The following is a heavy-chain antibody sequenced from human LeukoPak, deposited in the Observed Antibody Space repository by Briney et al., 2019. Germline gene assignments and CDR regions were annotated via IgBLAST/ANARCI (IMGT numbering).Heavy chain of an antibody. CDR1: GYTFTSYG. D-gene: IGHD5-12*01. V-gene: IGHV1-18*01. CDR2: ISAYNGNT. J-gene: IGHJ5*02. CDR3: ARGSDIVAPYNWFDP. Sequence: ASVKVSCKASGYTFTSYGISWVRQAPGQGLEWMGWISAYNGNTNYAQKLQGRVTMTTDTSTSTAYMELRSLRSDDTAVYYCARGSDIVAPYNWFDPWGQGTLVTVSS.